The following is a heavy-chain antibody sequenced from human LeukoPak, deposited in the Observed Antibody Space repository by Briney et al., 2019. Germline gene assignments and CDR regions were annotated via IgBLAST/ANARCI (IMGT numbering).Heavy chain of an antibody. V-gene: IGHV1-18*01. J-gene: IGHJ5*02. CDR1: GYTFTTYG. Sequence: ASVKVSCKASGYTFTTYGISWVRQAPGQNLEWMGWISAYNGNTNYAQKFQGRVTMTTDTSTSTAYMELRSLRYDDTALYYCARDLIAVRPGWFDPWGQGTLVTVSS. CDR3: ARDLIAVRPGWFDP. D-gene: IGHD6-6*01. CDR2: ISAYNGNT.